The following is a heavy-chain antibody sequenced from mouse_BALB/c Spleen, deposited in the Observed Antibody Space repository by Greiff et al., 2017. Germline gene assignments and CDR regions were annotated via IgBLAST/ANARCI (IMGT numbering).Heavy chain of an antibody. CDR1: GYSITSDYA. V-gene: IGHV3-2*02. CDR2: ISYSGST. D-gene: IGHD1-2*01. J-gene: IGHJ4*01. CDR3: ARNLLRLRYYAMDY. Sequence: ESGPGLVKPSQSLSLTCTVTGYSITSDYAWNWIRQFPGNKLEWMGYISYSGSTSYNPSLKSRISITRDTSKNQFFLQLNSVTTEDTATYYCARNLLRLRYYAMDYWGQGTSVTVSS.